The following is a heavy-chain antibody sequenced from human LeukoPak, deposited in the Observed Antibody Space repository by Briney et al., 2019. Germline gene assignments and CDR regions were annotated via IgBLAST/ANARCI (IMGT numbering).Heavy chain of an antibody. CDR1: GFTFNNYA. CDR2: ISSSGSST. CDR3: ARGAYGDYDY. J-gene: IGHJ4*02. Sequence: GGSLRLSCAASGFTFNNYAMSWVRQAPGKGLEWVSAISSSGSSTFYADSVKGRFTISRDISKNTLYLQMNSLRAEGTAAYYCARGAYGDYDYWGQGTLVTVSS. D-gene: IGHD4-17*01. V-gene: IGHV3-23*01.